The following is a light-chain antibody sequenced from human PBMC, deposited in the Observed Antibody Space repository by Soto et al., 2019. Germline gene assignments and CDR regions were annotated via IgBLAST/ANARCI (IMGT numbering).Light chain of an antibody. J-gene: IGKJ2*01. CDR1: QSVSDN. Sequence: EVVMTQSPATLSVSPGESVTLSFRASQSVSDNLAWYQQKPGQAPRLLIYGASTRATTIPARFSGSGSGTEFTLTISSLQSEDFALYYCQQSNNWPYTFGQGTKLDIK. CDR3: QQSNNWPYT. CDR2: GAS. V-gene: IGKV3-15*01.